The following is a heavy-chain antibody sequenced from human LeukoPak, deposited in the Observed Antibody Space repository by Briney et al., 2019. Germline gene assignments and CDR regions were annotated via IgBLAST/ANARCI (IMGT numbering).Heavy chain of an antibody. CDR1: GYTFTSYG. V-gene: IGHV1-18*04. CDR2: ISAYNGNT. J-gene: IGHJ4*02. Sequence: GASVKVSCKASGYTFTSYGISWVRQAPGQGLEWMGWISAYNGNTNYAQKLQGRVTMTTDTSTSTAYMELRSLRSDDTAVYYCASNSLKYSSSWLCCPTSWGQGTLVTVSS. D-gene: IGHD6-13*01. CDR3: ASNSLKYSSSWLCCPTS.